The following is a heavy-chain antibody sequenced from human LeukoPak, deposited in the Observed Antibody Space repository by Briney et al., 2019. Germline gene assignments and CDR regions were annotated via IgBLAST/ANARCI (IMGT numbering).Heavy chain of an antibody. D-gene: IGHD3-22*01. Sequence: PSETLSLTCAVYGGSFSGYYWSWIRQPPGKGLEWFGEINHSGSTNYNPSLKSRVTISVDTSKNQFSLKLSSVTAADTAVYYCARRGTYYYDSSGYYYGFSGIDYWGQGTLVTVSS. CDR1: GGSFSGYY. CDR3: ARRGTYYYDSSGYYYGFSGIDY. CDR2: INHSGST. J-gene: IGHJ4*02. V-gene: IGHV4-34*01.